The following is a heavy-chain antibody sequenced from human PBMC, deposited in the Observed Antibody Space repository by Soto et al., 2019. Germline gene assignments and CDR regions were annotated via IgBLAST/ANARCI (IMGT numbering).Heavy chain of an antibody. CDR3: AKRTVGSYFDL. CDR2: ISGSGGST. CDR1: GFTFSSYA. D-gene: IGHD4-17*01. J-gene: IGHJ2*01. Sequence: EVQLLESGGGLVQPGGSLRLSCAASGFTFSSYAMNWVRQAPGKGLEWVSVISGSGGSTYYADAVKGRFTISRDNSKTTLYLQMNSLRAEDTAVYYCAKRTVGSYFDLWGRGTLVTVSS. V-gene: IGHV3-23*01.